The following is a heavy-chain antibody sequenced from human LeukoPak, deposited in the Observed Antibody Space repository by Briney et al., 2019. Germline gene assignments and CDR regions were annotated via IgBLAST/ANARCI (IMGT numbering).Heavy chain of an antibody. CDR3: ARTGHYQFDS. CDR1: GYSFTDYD. CDR2: VSIYNDNT. V-gene: IGHV1-18*01. J-gene: IGHJ4*02. Sequence: ASVKVSCKASGYSFTDYDFSWVHQAPGQGLEWLGWVSIYNDNTKYAQEFQDRITMTTDISTSTAYMELKSLTSDDTAVYFCARTGHYQFDSWGQGTLVTVSS. D-gene: IGHD3-9*01.